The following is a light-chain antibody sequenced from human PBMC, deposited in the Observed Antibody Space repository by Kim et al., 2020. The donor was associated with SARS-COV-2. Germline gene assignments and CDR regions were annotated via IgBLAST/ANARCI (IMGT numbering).Light chain of an antibody. CDR1: QTIGSW. V-gene: IGKV1-5*01. J-gene: IGKJ2*02. CDR2: DAS. CDR3: QHYRGT. Sequence: DIQMTQSPSTLSASVGDRVTITCRASQTIGSWLAWYQLKPGKAPKLLIYDASSLAGGVPSRFSGSVSWTEVTLTISSLQPDDFATYYCQHYRGTFGQGTKLEI.